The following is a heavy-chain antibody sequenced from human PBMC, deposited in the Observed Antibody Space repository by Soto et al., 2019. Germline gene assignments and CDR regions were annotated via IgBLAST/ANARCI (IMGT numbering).Heavy chain of an antibody. CDR2: IYDSGST. CDR3: AAPPRY. Sequence: SETLSLTCTVSGGSISSYYWSWIRQPPGKGLEWIGYIYDSGSTNYNPSLKSRVTLSVDTSKNQFSLKLTSVTAADTAVYYCAAPPRYWGQGTLVTVAS. CDR1: GGSISSYY. D-gene: IGHD6-6*01. J-gene: IGHJ4*02. V-gene: IGHV4-59*01.